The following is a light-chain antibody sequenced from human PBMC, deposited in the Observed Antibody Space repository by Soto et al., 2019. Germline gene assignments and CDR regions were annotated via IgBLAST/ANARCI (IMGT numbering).Light chain of an antibody. CDR3: QQYNNWPRT. J-gene: IGKJ1*01. CDR2: GAS. CDR1: QSVSSN. V-gene: IGKV3-15*01. Sequence: EIVMTQSPSTVSVSXGERATLAXXASQSVSSNLAWYQQKPGQAPRLLIYGASTRATGIPARFSGSGSGTEFTLTISSLQSEDFAVYYCQQYNNWPRTFGQGTKVDIK.